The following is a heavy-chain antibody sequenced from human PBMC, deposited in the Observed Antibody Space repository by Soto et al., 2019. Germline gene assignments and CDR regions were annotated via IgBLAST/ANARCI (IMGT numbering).Heavy chain of an antibody. D-gene: IGHD3-22*01. CDR1: GGTFSSYA. V-gene: IGHV1-69*13. CDR2: IIPIFGTA. CDR3: ARGVSYDESGHYLRLVFDY. Sequence: ASVKVSCKASGGTFSSYAISWVRQAPGQGLEWMGGIIPIFGTANYAQKFQGRVTITADESTSTAYMELSSLRSEDTAVYYCARGVSYDESGHYLRLVFDYWGQGALVTVSS. J-gene: IGHJ4*02.